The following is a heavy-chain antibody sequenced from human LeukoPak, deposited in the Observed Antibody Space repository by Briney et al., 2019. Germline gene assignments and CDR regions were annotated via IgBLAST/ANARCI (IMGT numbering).Heavy chain of an antibody. J-gene: IGHJ4*02. CDR3: AMQATGGYSPFDL. D-gene: IGHD5-18*01. V-gene: IGHV3-23*01. CDR1: RFTFGNHP. CDR2: ISPSGDTT. Sequence: PGGSLRLSCAASRFTFGNHPMSWVRQAPGKVLEWVAAISPSGDTTYYADSVRGRFTISRDNSRNTLYLQMSSLGVEDTAIYYCAMQATGGYSPFDLWGRGPLVTVSS.